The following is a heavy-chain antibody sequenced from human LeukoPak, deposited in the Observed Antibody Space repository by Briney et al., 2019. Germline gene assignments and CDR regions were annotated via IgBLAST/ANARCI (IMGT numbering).Heavy chain of an antibody. Sequence: GGSLRLSCAASGFTFSSYAMRWVRQAPGKGLEYVSAISSNGGSTYYANSVKGRFTISRDNSKNTLYLQMGSLRAEDMAVYYCARDPGWFGYYYYGMDVWGQGTTVTVSS. J-gene: IGHJ6*02. D-gene: IGHD3-10*01. CDR1: GFTFSSYA. CDR2: ISSNGGST. V-gene: IGHV3-64*01. CDR3: ARDPGWFGYYYYGMDV.